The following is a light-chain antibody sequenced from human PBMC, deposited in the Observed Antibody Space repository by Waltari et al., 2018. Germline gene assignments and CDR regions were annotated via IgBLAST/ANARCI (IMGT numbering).Light chain of an antibody. CDR3: QQYGSSPQA. Sequence: EIVLTQSPGTLSLSPGETAALSCRASQSFSSNFLAWYQQKPGQAPRLLIFGASNRATGIPDRFSGSGSETDFTLTVSRLEPEDFAVYYCQQYGSSPQAFGQGTKVEI. J-gene: IGKJ1*01. CDR1: QSFSSNF. CDR2: GAS. V-gene: IGKV3-20*01.